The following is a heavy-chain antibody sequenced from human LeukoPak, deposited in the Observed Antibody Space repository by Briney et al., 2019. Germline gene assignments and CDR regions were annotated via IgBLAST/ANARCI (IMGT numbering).Heavy chain of an antibody. CDR2: IYYSGST. Sequence: SETLSLTCTVSGGSISSYYWSWIRQPPGKELEWIGYIYYSGSTNYNPSLKSRVTISVDTSKNQFSLKLSSVAAADTAVYYCARGPLLRFLEWLLSDYYYGMDVWGQGTTVTVSS. J-gene: IGHJ6*02. D-gene: IGHD3-3*01. CDR3: ARGPLLRFLEWLLSDYYYGMDV. CDR1: GGSISSYY. V-gene: IGHV4-59*12.